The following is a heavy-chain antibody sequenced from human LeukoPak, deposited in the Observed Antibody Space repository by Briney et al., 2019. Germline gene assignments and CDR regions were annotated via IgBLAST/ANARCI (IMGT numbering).Heavy chain of an antibody. CDR2: ISSSSYI. D-gene: IGHD3-10*01. CDR3: AYYGSGSYYIHY. CDR1: GFTFSSYS. Sequence: PGGSLRLSCAASGFTFSSYSMNWVRQAPGKGLEWVSSISSSSYIYYADSVKGRFTISGDNAKNSLYLQMNSLRAEDTAVYYCAYYGSGSYYIHYWGQGTLVTVSS. J-gene: IGHJ4*02. V-gene: IGHV3-21*01.